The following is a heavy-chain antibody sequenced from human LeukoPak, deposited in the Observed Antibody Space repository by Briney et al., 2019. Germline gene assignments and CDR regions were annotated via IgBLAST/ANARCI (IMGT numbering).Heavy chain of an antibody. V-gene: IGHV4-34*01. D-gene: IGHD3-22*01. CDR3: ARGLYDSSGYPYYYYMDV. CDR2: INHSGST. J-gene: IGHJ6*03. Sequence: PSETLSLTCAVYGGSFSGYYWSWIRQPPGKGLGWIGEINHSGSTNYNPSLKSRVTISVDTSRNQFSLKLSSVTAADTAVYYCARGLYDSSGYPYYYYMDVWGKGTTVTVSS. CDR1: GGSFSGYY.